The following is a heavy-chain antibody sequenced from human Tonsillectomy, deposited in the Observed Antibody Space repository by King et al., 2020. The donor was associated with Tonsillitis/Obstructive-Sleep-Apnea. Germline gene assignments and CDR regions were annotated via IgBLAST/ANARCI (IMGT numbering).Heavy chain of an antibody. V-gene: IGHV3-7*04. CDR2: IKQDGREK. CDR1: GFTFSSYW. D-gene: IGHD6-19*01. J-gene: IGHJ4*02. CDR3: ARVRGSGCLDY. Sequence: VQLVESGGGLVQPGGSLRLSCAASGFTFSSYWMSWVRQAPGKGLEWVANIKQDGREKNYVDSVKGRFTISGDNAKNSMYLQMNSLRAVDTAVYYCARVRGSGCLDYWGQGTLVTVSS.